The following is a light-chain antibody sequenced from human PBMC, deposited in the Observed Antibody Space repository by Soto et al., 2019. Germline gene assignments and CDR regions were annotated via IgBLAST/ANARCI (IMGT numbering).Light chain of an antibody. V-gene: IGKV1-12*01. J-gene: IGKJ4*01. CDR3: QQPNSFPRT. CDR2: TGS. CDR1: QGISNW. Sequence: DIQMTQSPSSVSASVGDRVSITCRASQGISNWLAWYQQQPGRATKLPIYTGSSLQSGVPSRFSGTGSVTDFTLTISSLQPEAGATYYCQQPNSFPRTFGGGTKVEIK.